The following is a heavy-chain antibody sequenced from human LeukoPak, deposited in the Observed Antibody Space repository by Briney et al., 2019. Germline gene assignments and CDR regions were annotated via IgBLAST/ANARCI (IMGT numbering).Heavy chain of an antibody. CDR1: GFTFSSYA. CDR2: ISYDGSNK. D-gene: IGHD2-2*01. V-gene: IGHV3-30-3*01. J-gene: IGHJ4*02. Sequence: GRSLRLSCAASGFTFSSYAMHWVCQAPGKGLEWVAVISYDGSNKYYADSVKGRFTISRDNSKNTLYLQMNSLRAEDTAVYYCARDRSSDYFDYWGQGTLVTVSS. CDR3: ARDRSSDYFDY.